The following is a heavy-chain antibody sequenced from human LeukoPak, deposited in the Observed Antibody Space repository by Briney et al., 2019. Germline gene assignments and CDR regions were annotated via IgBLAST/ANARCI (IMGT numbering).Heavy chain of an antibody. J-gene: IGHJ4*02. CDR3: ARVRDLYRDY. CDR1: GFTFSSYT. V-gene: IGHV3-21*01. D-gene: IGHD5-12*01. CDR2: ISGGSTYT. Sequence: PGGSLTLSCAASGFTFSSYTMNWVRQAPGKGLEWVSSISGGSTYTFYADSVMGRFTISRDNAKNSLYLHMSSLRAEDTAVYYCARVRDLYRDYWGQGILVTVSS.